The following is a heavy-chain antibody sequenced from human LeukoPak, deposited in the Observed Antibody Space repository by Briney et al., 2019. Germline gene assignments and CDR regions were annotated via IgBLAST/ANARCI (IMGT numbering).Heavy chain of an antibody. CDR1: GYTFTSFA. D-gene: IGHD2-15*01. CDR2: INTNTGNP. Sequence: ASVKVSCKASGYTFTSFAMNWVRQAPGQGLEWVGWINTNTGNPTYAQGFTGRFVFSLDTSVSTAYQHISSLQAEDTAVYYCARAEVSCSRSTCFLHWGQGTLVTVSS. J-gene: IGHJ4*02. CDR3: ARAEVSCSRSTCFLH. V-gene: IGHV7-4-1*02.